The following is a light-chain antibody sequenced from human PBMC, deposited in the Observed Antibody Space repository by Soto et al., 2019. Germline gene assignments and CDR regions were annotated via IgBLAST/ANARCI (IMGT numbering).Light chain of an antibody. CDR1: ISDVGSYNY. CDR2: EVS. J-gene: IGLJ2*01. V-gene: IGLV2-8*01. CDR3: SSYAGRVIL. Sequence: QSALTQPPSASGSPGQSVTISCTGTISDVGSYNYVSWYQQHPGKAPKLMIYEVSKRPSVVPDRFSGSKSGNTASLTVSGLQAEDEANYYCSSYAGRVILFGGGTKLTVL.